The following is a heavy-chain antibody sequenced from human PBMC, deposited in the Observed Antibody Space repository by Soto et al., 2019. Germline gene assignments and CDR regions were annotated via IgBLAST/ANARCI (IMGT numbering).Heavy chain of an antibody. V-gene: IGHV4-34*01. J-gene: IGHJ6*03. CDR3: VRGGISHWAYFYFMDV. Sequence: PSETLSLTCVVSGGSLSDHFWSWIRQPPGMALEWIGEINHLGSINYNPSLKSRVTMSVDTSKNQFSLTLNSVTAADTATYYCVRGGISHWAYFYFMDVCDRGTTDTVSS. CDR2: INHLGSI. D-gene: IGHD2-21*01. CDR1: GGSLSDHF.